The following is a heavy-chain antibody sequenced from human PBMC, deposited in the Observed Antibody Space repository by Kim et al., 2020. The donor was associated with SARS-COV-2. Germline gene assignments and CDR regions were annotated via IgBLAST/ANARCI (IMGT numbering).Heavy chain of an antibody. Sequence: YEQKFQGWVTMTRDTSISTAYMELSRLRSDDTAVYYCARVNPYSSSWFDYWGQGTLVTVSS. D-gene: IGHD6-13*01. V-gene: IGHV1-2*04. CDR3: ARVNPYSSSWFDY. J-gene: IGHJ4*02.